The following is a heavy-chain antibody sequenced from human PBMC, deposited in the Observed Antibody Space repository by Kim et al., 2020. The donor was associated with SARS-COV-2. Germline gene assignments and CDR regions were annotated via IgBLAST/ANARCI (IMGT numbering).Heavy chain of an antibody. CDR2: ISRDTIAT. CDR1: GFPFNIFA. Sequence: GGSLRLSCAASGFPFNIFAMHWVRQAPGKRLEWVSFISRDTIATYYADSVKGRFIVSRDDSTNMLYLQLNNLRAEDSAVYYCARDSYRYDSWGRGTLVTV. CDR3: ARDSYRYDS. D-gene: IGHD5-18*01. J-gene: IGHJ5*01. V-gene: IGHV3-30*03.